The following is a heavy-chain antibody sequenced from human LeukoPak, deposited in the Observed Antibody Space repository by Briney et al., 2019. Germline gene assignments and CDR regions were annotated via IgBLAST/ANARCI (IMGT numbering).Heavy chain of an antibody. Sequence: SETLSLTCTVSSGSISTSNYYWGWIRQAPGKGLEWIGSIYNSGSTYYNPSLKSRVTISVDMSKNQFSLKMSSVTVADTAVYYCARAYSSSWYWNWFDPWGQGTLVTVSS. CDR2: IYNSGST. CDR3: ARAYSSSWYWNWFDP. J-gene: IGHJ5*02. D-gene: IGHD6-13*01. V-gene: IGHV4-39*07. CDR1: SGSISTSNYY.